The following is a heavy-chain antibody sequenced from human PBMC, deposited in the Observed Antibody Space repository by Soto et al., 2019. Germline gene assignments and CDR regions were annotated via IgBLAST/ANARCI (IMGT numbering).Heavy chain of an antibody. J-gene: IGHJ4*02. CDR3: ATRRAGGLHFDY. CDR1: GYTFTSYY. D-gene: IGHD1-26*01. Sequence: QVQLVQSGAEVKKPGASVKVSCKASGYTFTSYYMHWVRQAPGQGLEWMGIINPSGGSTSYAQKFQGRVTMPRDTPTSTVDQERSSLRSEDTAVYYCATRRAGGLHFDYWGQGTLVTVSS. CDR2: INPSGGST. V-gene: IGHV1-46*01.